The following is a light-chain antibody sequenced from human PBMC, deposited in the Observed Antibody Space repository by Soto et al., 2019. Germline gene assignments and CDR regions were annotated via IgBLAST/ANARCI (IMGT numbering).Light chain of an antibody. Sequence: ALTQPRSVSGSPGQSVSISCTGTISDVAGYNYVSWYQHHPGKAPKLLISDVTKRPSWVPDRFSGSKSGNTASLTISELQAEDEADYYCSSYAGNNNLVFGGGTKLTVL. CDR1: ISDVAGYNY. CDR3: SSYAGNNNLV. J-gene: IGLJ2*01. CDR2: DVT. V-gene: IGLV2-11*01.